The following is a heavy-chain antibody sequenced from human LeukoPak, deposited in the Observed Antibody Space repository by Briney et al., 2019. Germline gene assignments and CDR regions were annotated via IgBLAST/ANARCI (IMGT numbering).Heavy chain of an antibody. Sequence: PSETLSLTSTVSGGSISSYYWSWIRQPPGKGLEWIGYIYYSGSTNYNPSLKSRVTISVDTSKNQFSLKLSSVTAADTAVYYCARWLNWFDPWGQGTLVTVSS. CDR2: IYYSGST. V-gene: IGHV4-59*08. D-gene: IGHD3-10*01. CDR3: ARWLNWFDP. J-gene: IGHJ5*02. CDR1: GGSISSYY.